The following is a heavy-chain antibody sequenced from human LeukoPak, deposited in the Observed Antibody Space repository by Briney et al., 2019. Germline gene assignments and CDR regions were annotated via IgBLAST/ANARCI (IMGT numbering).Heavy chain of an antibody. D-gene: IGHD5-12*01. V-gene: IGHV1-18*01. CDR1: GYTFIRYG. J-gene: IGHJ4*02. CDR3: ATDSGYDRDY. CDR2: ISPYNGDT. Sequence: ASVKVSCKASGYTFIRYGISWVRQAPGQGLEWMAWISPYNGDTNYAQKFQGRVTMTTDTSTDTAYMELSSLRSEDTAVYYCATDSGYDRDYWGQGTLVTVSS.